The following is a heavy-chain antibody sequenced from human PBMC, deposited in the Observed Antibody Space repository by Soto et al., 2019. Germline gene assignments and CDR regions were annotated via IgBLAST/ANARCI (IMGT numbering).Heavy chain of an antibody. CDR1: GFTFSSYA. J-gene: IGHJ3*02. V-gene: IGHV3-23*01. D-gene: IGHD2-8*01. Sequence: PGGSLRLSCAASGFTFSSYALSWVRPAPGKGLDWVSAISGSGGSTYYADSVKGRFTISRDNSKNTLYLQMNSLRAEDTAVYYCAKEGYCTNGVCYPHRAFDIWGQGTMVTVSS. CDR2: ISGSGGST. CDR3: AKEGYCTNGVCYPHRAFDI.